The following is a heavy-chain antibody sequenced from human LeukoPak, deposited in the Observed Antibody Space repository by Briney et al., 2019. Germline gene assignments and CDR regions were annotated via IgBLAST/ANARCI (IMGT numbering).Heavy chain of an antibody. J-gene: IGHJ4*02. V-gene: IGHV4-38-2*02. CDR1: DYSLSSGHY. Sequence: PSETLSLTCAVSDYSLSSGHYWGWIRQPPGKGLEWIGSIYHSGSTYYNPSLKSRVTISVDTSKNQFSLKLRSVTAADTAVYYCGRDLEGDTSGMGYWGQGTLVTVSS. CDR2: IYHSGST. CDR3: GRDLEGDTSGMGY. D-gene: IGHD1-26*01.